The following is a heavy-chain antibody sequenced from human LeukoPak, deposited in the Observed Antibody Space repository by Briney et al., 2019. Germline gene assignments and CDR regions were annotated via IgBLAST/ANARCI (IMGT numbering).Heavy chain of an antibody. J-gene: IGHJ6*03. CDR3: ASTYKDSGYDLSYYYYYYMDV. V-gene: IGHV3-23*01. Sequence: GGSLRLSCAASGFTFSTYAMSWVRQAPGKGLEWVSVISGSTRSTYYADSVEGRFTISRDNSKNTLYLQMNSLRAEDTAVYYCASTYKDSGYDLSYYYYYYMDVWGKGTTVSVSS. D-gene: IGHD5-12*01. CDR1: GFTFSTYA. CDR2: ISGSTRST.